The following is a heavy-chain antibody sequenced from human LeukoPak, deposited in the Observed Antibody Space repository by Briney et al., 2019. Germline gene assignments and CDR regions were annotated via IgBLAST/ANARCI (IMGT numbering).Heavy chain of an antibody. J-gene: IGHJ4*02. CDR2: ISYDGSNK. V-gene: IGHV3-30-3*01. Sequence: PGGSLRLSCAASGFTFSGYAMHWVRQAPGKGLEWVAVISYDGSNKYYADSVKGRFTISRDNSKNTLYLQMNSLRAEDTAVYYCARDHYCSSTSCYSRDAWTTFDYWGQGTLVTVSS. D-gene: IGHD2-2*02. CDR1: GFTFSGYA. CDR3: ARDHYCSSTSCYSRDAWTTFDY.